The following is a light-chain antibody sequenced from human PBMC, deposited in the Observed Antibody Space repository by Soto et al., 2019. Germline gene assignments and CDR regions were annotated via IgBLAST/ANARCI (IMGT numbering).Light chain of an antibody. CDR2: GAS. CDR3: QQYYTWPSWT. J-gene: IGKJ1*01. CDR1: QSVSLS. Sequence: EIVLTQSPATLSVSLGDSATLSCRASQSVSLSLAWFQMRPGQPPRLLIYGASTRATDIPARFSGRGSGADFTLTISSLEPEDFAVYYCQQYYTWPSWTFGQGTKVDIK. V-gene: IGKV3-15*01.